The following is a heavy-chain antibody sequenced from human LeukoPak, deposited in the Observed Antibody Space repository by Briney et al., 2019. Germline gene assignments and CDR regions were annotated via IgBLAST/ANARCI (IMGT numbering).Heavy chain of an antibody. D-gene: IGHD4-11*01. CDR2: IDSDGSST. V-gene: IGHV3-74*01. CDR1: GFTFSSYW. J-gene: IGHJ4*02. CDR3: ASPGGNYALLGFGY. Sequence: GGSLRLSCAASGFTFSSYWMHWVRRAPGKGLVWVSRIDSDGSSTSYADSVKGRFTISRDNAKNTPYLQMNSLRAEDTAVYYCASPGGNYALLGFGYWGQGTLVTVSS.